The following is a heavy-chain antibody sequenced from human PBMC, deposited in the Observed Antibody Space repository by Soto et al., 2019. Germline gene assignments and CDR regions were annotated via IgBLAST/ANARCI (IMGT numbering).Heavy chain of an antibody. CDR3: ARVGITMVRGVINWFDP. Sequence: SETLSLTCTVSGGSISSSSYYWGWIRQPPGKGLEWIGSIYYSGSTYYNPSLKSRVTISVDTSKNQFSLKLSSVTAADTAVYYCARVGITMVRGVINWFDPWGQGTLVTVSS. V-gene: IGHV4-39*01. CDR1: GGSISSSSYY. D-gene: IGHD3-10*01. CDR2: IYYSGST. J-gene: IGHJ5*02.